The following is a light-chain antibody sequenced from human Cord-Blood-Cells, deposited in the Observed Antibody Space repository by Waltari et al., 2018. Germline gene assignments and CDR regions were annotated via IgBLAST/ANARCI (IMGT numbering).Light chain of an antibody. CDR3: QQYGSSPLT. Sequence: VLTQSPGPLSLSPGERATLSCRASQSVSSSYLAWYQQKPGQAPRPLIYGASSRATGIPDRFSGSGSGTDFTLTISRLEPEDFAVYYCQQYGSSPLTFGGGTKVEIK. V-gene: IGKV3-20*01. J-gene: IGKJ4*01. CDR2: GAS. CDR1: QSVSSSY.